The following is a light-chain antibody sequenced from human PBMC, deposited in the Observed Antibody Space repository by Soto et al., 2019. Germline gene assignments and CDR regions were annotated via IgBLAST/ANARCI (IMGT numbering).Light chain of an antibody. Sequence: EIVLTQSPDTLSLSPGERATLSCRASQSVSSSYLAWYQQKPGQAPRLFIFGASSRATGIPDRFSGSGSGTDFTLTISRLEPEDFAVYYCQQYGSSPTFGQGTKLEIK. J-gene: IGKJ2*01. V-gene: IGKV3-20*01. CDR2: GAS. CDR1: QSVSSSY. CDR3: QQYGSSPT.